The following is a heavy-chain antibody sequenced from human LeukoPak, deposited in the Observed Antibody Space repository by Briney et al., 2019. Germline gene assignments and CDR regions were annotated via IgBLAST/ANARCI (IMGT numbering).Heavy chain of an antibody. D-gene: IGHD6-19*01. CDR3: ARVPSSGPGRDYYYMDV. Sequence: SETLSLTCTVSGYSISSDYYWGWIRQPPGKGLEWIGSIYYSGFTYYNPSLKSRVTISVDTSKNQFSLKLSSVTAADTAVYYCARVPSSGPGRDYYYMDVWGKGTTVTVSS. CDR2: IYYSGFT. CDR1: GYSISSDYY. J-gene: IGHJ6*03. V-gene: IGHV4-38-2*02.